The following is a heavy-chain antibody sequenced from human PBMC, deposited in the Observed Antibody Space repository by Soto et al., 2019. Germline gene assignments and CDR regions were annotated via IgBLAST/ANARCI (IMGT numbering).Heavy chain of an antibody. CDR2: ISSSSSTI. CDR3: AIIAEGDYVDAFDI. V-gene: IGHV3-48*01. D-gene: IGHD4-17*01. CDR1: GFTFSSYS. Sequence: GGSLRLSCAASGFTFSSYSMNWVRQAPGKGLEWVSYISSSSSTIYYADSVKGRFTISRDNAKNSLYLQMNSLRAEDTAVYYCAIIAEGDYVDAFDIWGQGTMVTVSS. J-gene: IGHJ3*02.